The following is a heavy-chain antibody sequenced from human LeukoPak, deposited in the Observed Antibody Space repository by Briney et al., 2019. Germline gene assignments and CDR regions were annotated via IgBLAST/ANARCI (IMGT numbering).Heavy chain of an antibody. J-gene: IGHJ4*02. D-gene: IGHD2-21*01. V-gene: IGHV3-20*04. Sequence: GGSLRLSCAASGFNFDDYGMSWVRQAPGKGLEWVSGSNWNGGNTGYADSVKGRFTISRDSSKNTLYLQMNSLRAGDAAVYYCXXXXXXXXSGAYCYPFDYWSQGTLVTVSS. CDR2: SNWNGGNT. CDR3: XXXXXXXXSGAYCYPFDY. CDR1: GFNFDDYG.